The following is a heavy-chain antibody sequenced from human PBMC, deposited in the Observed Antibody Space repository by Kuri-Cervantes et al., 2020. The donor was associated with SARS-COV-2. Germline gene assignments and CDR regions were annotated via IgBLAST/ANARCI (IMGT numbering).Heavy chain of an antibody. V-gene: IGHV4-4*07. CDR1: GGSISSYY. J-gene: IGHJ2*01. CDR2: IYTSGST. CDR3: ARGNGAVATSGYWYFDL. D-gene: IGHD6-19*01. Sequence: SETLSLTCTVSGGSISSYYWSWIRQPAGKGLEWIGRIYTSGSTNYNPSLKSRVTMSVDTSKNQFSLKLSSVTAADTTVYYCARGNGAVATSGYWYFDLWGRGTLVTVSS.